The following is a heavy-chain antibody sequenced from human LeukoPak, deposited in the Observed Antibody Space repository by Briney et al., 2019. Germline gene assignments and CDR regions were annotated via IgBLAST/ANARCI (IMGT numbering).Heavy chain of an antibody. CDR1: GFTFSNYA. J-gene: IGHJ4*02. V-gene: IGHV3-23*01. CDR2: VTSTGAST. D-gene: IGHD4-17*01. CDR3: AKGHGDWAGNYFDS. Sequence: GGSLRLSCAASGFTFSNYAMSWARQAPGKGLEWVAVVTSTGASTYYAESVKGRFAVSRDNPKNTVFLQMNSLRAEDTAVYYCAKGHGDWAGNYFDSWGQGTLVSVSS.